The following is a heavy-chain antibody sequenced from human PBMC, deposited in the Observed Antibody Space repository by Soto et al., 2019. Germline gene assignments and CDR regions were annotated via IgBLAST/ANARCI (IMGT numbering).Heavy chain of an antibody. D-gene: IGHD2-15*01. CDR3: VRRMSCYVDY. J-gene: IGHJ4*02. CDR2: INWNGGST. V-gene: IGHV3-20*04. Sequence: EVQLVESGGGMARPGGSLRLSCVASGFTFDDYGMSWVHQVPGKGPEWVSGINWNGGSTGYVDSVRGRFTISRDNAKNSLYLQMSALRAEDTALYYCVRRMSCYVDYWGQGTLVTVSS. CDR1: GFTFDDYG.